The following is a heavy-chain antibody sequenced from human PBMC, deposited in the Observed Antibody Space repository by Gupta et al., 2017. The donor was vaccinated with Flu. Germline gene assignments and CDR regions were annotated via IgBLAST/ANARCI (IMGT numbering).Heavy chain of an antibody. Sequence: SADSYWSWIRQHPGKGLEWIGHIYYNGYTYSNPSLQSRVSLSIDTSKSQFSLNMTSVTAADTAVYFCARGLGSILGWASTQNSFDLWGQG. CDR2: IYYNGYT. V-gene: IGHV4-31*02. J-gene: IGHJ3*01. CDR1: SADSY. CDR3: ARGLGSILGWASTQNSFDL. D-gene: IGHD3-3*02.